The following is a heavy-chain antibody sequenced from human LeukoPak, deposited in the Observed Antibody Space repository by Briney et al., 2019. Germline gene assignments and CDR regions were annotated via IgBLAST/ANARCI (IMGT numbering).Heavy chain of an antibody. CDR1: GFTFRRYW. CDR3: ARDFSLGWFDP. Sequence: PGGSLRLSCAASGFTFRRYWMHWVRQAPGKGLVWVSRINRDGSSTSYADSVKGRFTISRDNAKNTLYLQMNSLRAEDTAVYYCARDFSLGWFDPWGQGTLVTVSS. D-gene: IGHD3-3*01. J-gene: IGHJ5*02. V-gene: IGHV3-74*01. CDR2: INRDGSST.